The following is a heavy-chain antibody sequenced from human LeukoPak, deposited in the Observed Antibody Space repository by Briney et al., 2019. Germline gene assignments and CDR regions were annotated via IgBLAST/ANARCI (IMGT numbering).Heavy chain of an antibody. CDR3: ARVITGTTSWYFDL. J-gene: IGHJ2*01. Sequence: SQTLSLTCTVPGGSISRGGYYWSWIRQRPGKGLEWIGYIHYSESTYYNPSLKSRVTLSVDTSENQFSLKLSSLTAADTAVYYWARVITGTTSWYFDLWGRGTLVTVSS. CDR1: GGSISRGGYY. D-gene: IGHD1-7*01. CDR2: IHYSEST. V-gene: IGHV4-31*03.